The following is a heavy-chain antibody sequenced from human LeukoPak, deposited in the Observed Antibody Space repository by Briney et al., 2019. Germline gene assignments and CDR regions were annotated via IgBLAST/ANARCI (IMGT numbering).Heavy chain of an antibody. Sequence: ASVKVSCKASGYIFTSYDINWVRQATGQGLEWMGWMNPNSGNTGYAQKFQGRVTMTRNTSIRTAYMELSSLRSEVTAVYYCARGPRNWGFDYWGQGTLVTVSS. D-gene: IGHD7-27*01. J-gene: IGHJ4*02. CDR1: GYIFTSYD. V-gene: IGHV1-8*01. CDR3: ARGPRNWGFDY. CDR2: MNPNSGNT.